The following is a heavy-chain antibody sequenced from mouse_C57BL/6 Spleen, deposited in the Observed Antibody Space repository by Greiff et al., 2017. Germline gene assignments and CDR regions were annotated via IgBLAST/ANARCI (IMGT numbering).Heavy chain of an antibody. D-gene: IGHD1-1*01. CDR3: ARDGSSFAY. CDR2: INPSSGYT. J-gene: IGHJ3*01. V-gene: IGHV1S26*01. Sequence: VQLQQPGAELVKPGASVKMSCKASGYTFTSYTMHWVKQRPGQGLEWIGYINPSSGYTKYNQKFKDKASLTADKSSSTAYMQLSSLTSEDSAVYYCARDGSSFAYWGQGTLATVSA. CDR1: GYTFTSYT.